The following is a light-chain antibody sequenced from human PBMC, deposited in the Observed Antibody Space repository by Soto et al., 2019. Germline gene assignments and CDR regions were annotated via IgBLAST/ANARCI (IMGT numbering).Light chain of an antibody. Sequence: QSVLTQPPSASGTPGQRVTISCSGSSSNIGSNYVYWYQQLPGTAPKLLIYRNNQRPSGVADRFSGSKSGTSASLAISGLRSEDEADYYCAAGDDSLSGVVFGGGTKLAVL. CDR1: SSNIGSNY. V-gene: IGLV1-47*01. J-gene: IGLJ2*01. CDR3: AAGDDSLSGVV. CDR2: RNN.